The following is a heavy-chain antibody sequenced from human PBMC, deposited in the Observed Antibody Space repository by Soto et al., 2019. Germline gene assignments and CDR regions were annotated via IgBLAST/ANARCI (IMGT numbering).Heavy chain of an antibody. V-gene: IGHV3-30-3*01. CDR3: ARDRSPYSGYAKSFDY. D-gene: IGHD5-12*01. Sequence: GGSLRLSCAASGFTFSDSAMHWVRQTPGKGLEWVALISADGSDKYHADSVKGRFTVSRDNSKNTLFLQMNSLSAEDTAVYYCARDRSPYSGYAKSFDYWGQGTLVTVSS. J-gene: IGHJ4*02. CDR2: ISADGSDK. CDR1: GFTFSDSA.